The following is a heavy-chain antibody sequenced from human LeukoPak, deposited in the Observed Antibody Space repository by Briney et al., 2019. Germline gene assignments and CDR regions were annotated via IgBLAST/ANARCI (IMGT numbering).Heavy chain of an antibody. J-gene: IGHJ4*02. CDR2: INPSGGST. D-gene: IGHD1-14*01. CDR3: ARTTDGTADY. V-gene: IGHV1-46*04. Sequence: ASVKVSCKASGYTFSRYYMYWVRQAPGQGLEWMGIINPSGGSTTYAQKLRGRVTMTRDTSTGTIYMELSSLRSEDTAVYYCARTTDGTADYWGQGTLVTVSS. CDR1: GYTFSRYY.